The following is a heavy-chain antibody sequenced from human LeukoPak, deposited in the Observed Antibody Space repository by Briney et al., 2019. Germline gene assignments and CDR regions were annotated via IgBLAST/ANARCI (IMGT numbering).Heavy chain of an antibody. J-gene: IGHJ4*02. D-gene: IGHD6-6*01. CDR1: GYSISSGYY. CDR2: IYHSGST. CDR3: ERERSSSSDY. Sequence: SETLSLTCAVSGYSISSGYYWGWIRQPPVKGLEWIGSIYHSGSTYYNPSLKSRVTISVDTSKNQFSLKLSSVTATDSAIYYCERERSSSSDYWGQGTLVTVSS. V-gene: IGHV4-38-2*02.